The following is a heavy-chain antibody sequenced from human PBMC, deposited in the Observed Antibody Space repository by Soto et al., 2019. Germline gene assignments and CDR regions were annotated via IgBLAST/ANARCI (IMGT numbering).Heavy chain of an antibody. V-gene: IGHV4-31*03. CDR3: ARDRSTHYYGSGSYYNVIYYYYGMDV. J-gene: IGHJ6*02. CDR1: GGSISSGGYY. D-gene: IGHD3-10*01. CDR2: IFYSGST. Sequence: SETLSLTCSVSGGSISSGGYYWSWIRQHPGKGLEWIGYIFYSGSTYYNPSLKSRVTISVDTSKNQFSLKLSSVTAADTAVYYCARDRSTHYYGSGSYYNVIYYYYGMDVWGQGTTVTVSS.